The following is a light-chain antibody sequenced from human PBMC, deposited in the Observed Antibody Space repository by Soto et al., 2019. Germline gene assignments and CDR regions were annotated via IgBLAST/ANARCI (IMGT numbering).Light chain of an antibody. CDR2: DAS. V-gene: IGKV3-20*01. Sequence: EIVLTQSPGTLSLSPRERASLSCRASQSLSSSHLIWYPQKPGQAPRLLIYDASSMATGIPDRFSGGGSGTDFTLTISRLEPEDFSVYSCPHRSAFGQGTKVEL. CDR3: PHRSA. CDR1: QSLSSSH. J-gene: IGKJ1*01.